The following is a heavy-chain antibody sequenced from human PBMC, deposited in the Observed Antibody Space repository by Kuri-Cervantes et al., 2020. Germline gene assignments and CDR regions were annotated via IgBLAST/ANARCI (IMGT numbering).Heavy chain of an antibody. V-gene: IGHV4-30-2*01. J-gene: IGHJ6*02. CDR1: GGSISSGGYS. D-gene: IGHD3-16*02. Sequence: LRLSCAVSGGSISSGGYSWSWIRQPPGKGLEWIGYIYHSGSTYYNPSLKSRVTISVDRSENQFSLKLSSVTAADTAVYYCARDATNYDYVWGSYRTYGMDVWGQGTTVTVSS. CDR2: IYHSGST. CDR3: ARDATNYDYVWGSYRTYGMDV.